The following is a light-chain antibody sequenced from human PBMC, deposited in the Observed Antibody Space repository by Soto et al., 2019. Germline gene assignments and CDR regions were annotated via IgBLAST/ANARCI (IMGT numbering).Light chain of an antibody. CDR1: QSVFSSY. Sequence: EIVLTQSPGTLSLSPGERATLSCRASQSVFSSYLAWYHQKPGQAPRLLIYGASTRASGIPDRFSGSGSGTDFTLTISRLEPEDFAVYYGQQYGSSPAIIFGGGTKVEIK. V-gene: IGKV3-20*01. CDR2: GAS. J-gene: IGKJ4*01. CDR3: QQYGSSPAII.